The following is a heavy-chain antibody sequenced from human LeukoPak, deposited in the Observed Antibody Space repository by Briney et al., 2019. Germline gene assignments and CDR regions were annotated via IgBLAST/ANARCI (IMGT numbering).Heavy chain of an antibody. Sequence: GRSLRLSCAASGFTFDDYAMHWVRQAPGNGLEWVSGISWNSGSIGYADSVKGRFTISRDNAKNSLYLQMNSLRAEDTALYYCAKDKNDSTGYSLTDYWGQGTLVTVSS. D-gene: IGHD3-22*01. V-gene: IGHV3-9*01. J-gene: IGHJ4*02. CDR1: GFTFDDYA. CDR2: ISWNSGSI. CDR3: AKDKNDSTGYSLTDY.